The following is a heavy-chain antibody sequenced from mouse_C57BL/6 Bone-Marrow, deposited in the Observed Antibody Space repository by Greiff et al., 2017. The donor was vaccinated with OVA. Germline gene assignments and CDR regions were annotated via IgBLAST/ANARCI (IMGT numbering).Heavy chain of an antibody. D-gene: IGHD2-3*01. CDR2: IDPSDSYT. Sequence: QVQLQQPGAELVMPGASVKLSCKASGYTFTSYWMHWVKQRPGQGLEWIGEIDPSDSYTNYNQKFKGKSTLTVDKSSSTAYMQLSSLTTEDSAVYYCAREDGSWGQGTSVTVSS. J-gene: IGHJ4*01. V-gene: IGHV1-69*01. CDR1: GYTFTSYW. CDR3: AREDGS.